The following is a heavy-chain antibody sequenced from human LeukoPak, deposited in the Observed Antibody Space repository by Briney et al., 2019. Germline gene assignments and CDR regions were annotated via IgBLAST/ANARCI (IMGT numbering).Heavy chain of an antibody. CDR2: ISSSSTYT. J-gene: IGHJ4*02. D-gene: IGHD3-22*01. CDR1: GFIFSDYY. CDR3: ARGDTYYYDSSGYGPFDY. Sequence: GGSLRLSCAASGFIFSDYYMSCIRQAPGKGLEWVSYISSSSTYTNYADSVKGRFTISRDNAKNSLYLQMNSLRAEDTAVYYCARGDTYYYDSSGYGPFDYWGQGTLVTVSS. V-gene: IGHV3-11*05.